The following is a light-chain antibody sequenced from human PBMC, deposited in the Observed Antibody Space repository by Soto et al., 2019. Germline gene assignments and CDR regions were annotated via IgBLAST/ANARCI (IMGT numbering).Light chain of an antibody. J-gene: IGKJ1*01. CDR3: MQALQTGWT. Sequence: DIVMTQSPLPLPVTPGEPASISCRSSQSLLHSNGYNYLDWYLQKPGQSPQLLIYLGSNRASGVPDRFSGSGSGTDFTLKISRVEAEDVGVYYCMQALQTGWTFGQGTKVEIK. CDR1: QSLLHSNGYNY. CDR2: LGS. V-gene: IGKV2-28*01.